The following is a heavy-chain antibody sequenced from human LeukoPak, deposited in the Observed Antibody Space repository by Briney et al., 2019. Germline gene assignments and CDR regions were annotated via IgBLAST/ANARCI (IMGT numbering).Heavy chain of an antibody. J-gene: IGHJ3*02. V-gene: IGHV4-38-2*02. CDR3: ARDKSVIVVVSDAFDI. CDR1: GFSISSGYY. D-gene: IGHD3-22*01. Sequence: SETPSLTCTVSGFSISSGYYWGWIRQPPGKGLEWIGSISHSGITYYNPSLRRRLTISLGTSKNQFSLKLNFVTAADTAVYYCARDKSVIVVVSDAFDIWGQGTMVTVSS. CDR2: ISHSGIT.